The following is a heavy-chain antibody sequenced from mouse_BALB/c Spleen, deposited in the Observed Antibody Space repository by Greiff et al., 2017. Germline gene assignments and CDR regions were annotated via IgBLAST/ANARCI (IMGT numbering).Heavy chain of an antibody. CDR3: TRYSWDQAY. CDR1: GYTFTSYW. Sequence: QVQLQQPGAELVRPGASVKLSCKASGYTFTSYWINWVKQRPGQGLEWIGNIYPSDSYTNYNQKFKDKATLTVDKSSSTAYMQLSSPTSEDSAVYYCTRYSWDQAYWGQGTLVTVSA. CDR2: IYPSDSYT. V-gene: IGHV1-69*02. J-gene: IGHJ3*01. D-gene: IGHD4-1*01.